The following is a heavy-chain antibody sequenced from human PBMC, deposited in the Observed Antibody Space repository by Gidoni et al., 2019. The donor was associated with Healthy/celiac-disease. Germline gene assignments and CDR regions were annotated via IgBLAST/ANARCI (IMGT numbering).Heavy chain of an antibody. Sequence: QVQLQQWGAGLLKPSETLSLTCAVYGGSFSGSYWSWLRQPPGKGLEWIGEINHSGSTNYNPSLKSRVTISVDTSKNQFSLKLSSVTAADTAVYYCARGDKYYYGSGSYYRDYYYYMDVWGKGTTVTVSS. V-gene: IGHV4-34*01. CDR1: GGSFSGSY. CDR2: INHSGST. CDR3: ARGDKYYYGSGSYYRDYYYYMDV. D-gene: IGHD3-10*01. J-gene: IGHJ6*03.